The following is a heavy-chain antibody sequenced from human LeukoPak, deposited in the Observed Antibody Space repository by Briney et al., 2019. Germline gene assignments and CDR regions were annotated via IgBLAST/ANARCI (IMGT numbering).Heavy chain of an antibody. CDR1: GGSFSGYY. V-gene: IGHV4-34*01. D-gene: IGHD2-8*01. CDR2: INHSGST. CDR3: ARGRKAGGYCTNGICPWRHKQLDY. Sequence: PSETLSLTCAVYGGSFSGYYWSWIRQPPGKGLEWIGEINHSGSTNYNPSLKSRVTISVDTSKNQFSLKLSSVTAADTAVYYCARGRKAGGYCTNGICPWRHKQLDYWGQGTLVTVSS. J-gene: IGHJ4*02.